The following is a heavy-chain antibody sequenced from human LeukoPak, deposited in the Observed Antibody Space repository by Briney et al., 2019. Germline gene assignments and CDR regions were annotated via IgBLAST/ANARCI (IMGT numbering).Heavy chain of an antibody. CDR3: VRQFDY. V-gene: IGHV4-61*02. CDR2: IYTSGST. J-gene: IGHJ4*02. CDR1: GASISSDDYY. Sequence: SQTLSLTCNVSGASISSDDYYWSWVRQPAGKGLEWIGRIYTSGSTNYNPSLKSRVTISVDTSKNQFSLRLSSVTAADTAVYYCVRQFDYWGQGTLVTVSS.